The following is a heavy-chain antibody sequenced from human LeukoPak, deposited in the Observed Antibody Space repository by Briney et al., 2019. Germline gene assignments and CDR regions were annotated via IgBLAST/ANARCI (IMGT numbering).Heavy chain of an antibody. V-gene: IGHV4-34*01. Sequence: KTSGTLSLTCAVYLDSFSGYSWSWIRQPPGKGLGWIGEINYGGSTKYNSSLKSRLTISVDTSKNQFSLRLTSVTAADTDIYYCARTYEILGATAYYHYFYYMDVWGRGTTVPVSS. CDR3: ARTYEILGATAYYHYFYYMDV. CDR2: INYGGST. D-gene: IGHD1-26*01. CDR1: LDSFSGYS. J-gene: IGHJ6*03.